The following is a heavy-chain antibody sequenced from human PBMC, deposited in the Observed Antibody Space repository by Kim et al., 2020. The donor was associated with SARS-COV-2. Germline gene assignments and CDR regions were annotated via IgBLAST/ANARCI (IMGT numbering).Heavy chain of an antibody. Sequence: SETLSLTCTVSGGSISSYYWSWIRQPPGKGLEWIGYIYYSGSTNYNPSLKSRVTISVDTSKNQFSLKLSSVTAADTAVYYCARDHGDYEGYWYFDLWGRGTLVTVSS. CDR1: GGSISSYY. CDR3: ARDHGDYEGYWYFDL. J-gene: IGHJ2*01. D-gene: IGHD4-17*01. V-gene: IGHV4-59*13. CDR2: IYYSGST.